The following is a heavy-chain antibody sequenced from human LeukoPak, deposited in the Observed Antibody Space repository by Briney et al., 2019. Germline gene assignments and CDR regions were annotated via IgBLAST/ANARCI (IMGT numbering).Heavy chain of an antibody. CDR3: ARASFFAHYYYYGMDV. CDR2: IYYSGST. V-gene: IGHV4-61*01. J-gene: IGHJ6*02. D-gene: IGHD3-3*02. CDR1: GGSVSSGSYY. Sequence: PSETLSLTCTVSGGSVSSGSYYWSWIRQPPGKGLEWIGYIYYSGSTNYNPSLKSRVTTSVDTSKNQFSLKLSSVTAADTAVYYCARASFFAHYYYYGMDVWGQGTTVTVSS.